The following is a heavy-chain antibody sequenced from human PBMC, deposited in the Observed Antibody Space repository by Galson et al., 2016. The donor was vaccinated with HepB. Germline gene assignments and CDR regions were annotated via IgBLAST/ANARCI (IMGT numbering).Heavy chain of an antibody. Sequence: SVKVSCKASGYTFTPYGIIWVRQAPGQGPEWMGWISAYNGDTKYAQKFQGRVTMTTDTSTTTAYMELGSLRAEDTAVYYCVKTQGYSTGWYGMDAWGRGTTVTVSS. D-gene: IGHD6-19*01. CDR1: GYTFTPYG. V-gene: IGHV1-18*04. CDR2: ISAYNGDT. J-gene: IGHJ6*02. CDR3: VKTQGYSTGWYGMDA.